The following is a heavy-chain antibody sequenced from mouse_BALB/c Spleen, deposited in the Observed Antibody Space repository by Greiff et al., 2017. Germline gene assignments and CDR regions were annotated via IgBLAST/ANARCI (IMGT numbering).Heavy chain of an antibody. CDR2: ISYSGST. Sequence: EVKLQESGPGLVKPSQSLSLTCTVTGYSITSDYAWNWIRQFPGNKLEWMGYISYSGSTSYNPSLKSRISITRDTSKNQFFLQLNSVTTEDTATYYCARYRDAYAMDYWGQGTSVTVSS. D-gene: IGHD3-3*01. J-gene: IGHJ4*01. CDR3: ARYRDAYAMDY. CDR1: GYSITSDYA. V-gene: IGHV3-2*02.